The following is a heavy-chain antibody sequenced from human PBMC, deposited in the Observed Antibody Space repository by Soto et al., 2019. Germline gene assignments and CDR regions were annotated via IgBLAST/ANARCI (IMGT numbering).Heavy chain of an antibody. CDR3: ARGVGGPLVAAAGWFDY. D-gene: IGHD6-13*01. CDR1: GFTFSSYW. Sequence: PGGSLRLSCAASGFTFSSYWMSWVRQAPGEGLEWVANIKQDGSEKYYVDSVKGRFTISRDNAKNSLYLQMNSLRAEDTAVYYCARGVGGPLVAAAGWFDYWGQGTLVTVSS. V-gene: IGHV3-7*03. J-gene: IGHJ4*02. CDR2: IKQDGSEK.